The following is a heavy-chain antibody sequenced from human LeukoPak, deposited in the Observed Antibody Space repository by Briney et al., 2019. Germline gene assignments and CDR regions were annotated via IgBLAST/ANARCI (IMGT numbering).Heavy chain of an antibody. V-gene: IGHV3-11*01. J-gene: IGHJ4*02. D-gene: IGHD3-22*01. CDR1: GFTFSDYY. Sequence: GGSLRLSCAASGFTFSDYYMNWIRQAPGKGLEWVSYISNSGSSIYYADSVKGRFTISRDNAKNSLYLQMNSLRAEDTAVYYCTTIYYYDSSGYYGPRLYEAYYFDYWGQGTLVTVSS. CDR3: TTIYYYDSSGYYGPRLYEAYYFDY. CDR2: ISNSGSSI.